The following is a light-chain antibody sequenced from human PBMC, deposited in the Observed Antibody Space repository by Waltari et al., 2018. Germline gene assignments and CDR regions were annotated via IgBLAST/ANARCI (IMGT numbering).Light chain of an antibody. CDR2: KAS. CDR3: LQYNSYPWT. CDR1: QSIGVW. V-gene: IGKV1-5*03. Sequence: DIQVTQSPSTLSASVGDRVTITCRASQSIGVWLAWYQQKPGKAPRLLIYKASYLESGVPSRFSGSGSGTAFTLTIGSLQADDFATYYCLQYNSYPWTFGQGTKVEIK. J-gene: IGKJ1*01.